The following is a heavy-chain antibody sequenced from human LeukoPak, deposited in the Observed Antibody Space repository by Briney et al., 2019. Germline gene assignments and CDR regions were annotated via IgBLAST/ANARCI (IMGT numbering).Heavy chain of an antibody. CDR1: GGSFSGYY. Sequence: SETLSLTCAVYGGSFSGYYWSWIRQPPGKGLEWIGEINHSGSTNYNPSLKSRVTISVDTSKNQFSLKLSSVTAADTAVYYCARDYYRPDTAMVTEFDYWGQGTLVTVSS. J-gene: IGHJ4*02. CDR2: INHSGST. V-gene: IGHV4-34*01. D-gene: IGHD5-18*01. CDR3: ARDYYRPDTAMVTEFDY.